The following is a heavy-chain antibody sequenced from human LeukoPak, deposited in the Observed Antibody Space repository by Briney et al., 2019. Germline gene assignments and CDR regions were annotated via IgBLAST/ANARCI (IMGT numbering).Heavy chain of an antibody. V-gene: IGHV3-23*01. Sequence: PGGSLRLSCAASGFTFSSYAMSWVRQAPGKGLEWFSAISGSGGSTYYADSVKGRFTISRDNSKNTLYLQMNSLRAEDTAVYYCAKGRIREWLVRGYFDYWGQGTLVTVSS. CDR1: GFTFSSYA. CDR3: AKGRIREWLVRGYFDY. J-gene: IGHJ4*02. CDR2: ISGSGGST. D-gene: IGHD6-19*01.